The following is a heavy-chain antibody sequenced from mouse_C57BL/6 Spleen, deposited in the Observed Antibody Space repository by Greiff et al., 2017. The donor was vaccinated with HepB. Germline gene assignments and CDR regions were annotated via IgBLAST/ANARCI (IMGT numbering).Heavy chain of an antibody. J-gene: IGHJ1*03. D-gene: IGHD2-1*01. CDR1: GYAIPSDY. V-gene: IGHV3-8*01. CDR2: ISYSGSN. Sequence: EVQLQQSGPGLVQPSQTLSLTCSATGYAIPSDYWNWIRKFPGNKLEYMGYISYSGSNYYNPSLKNRISITRDTSKNQYYLQLNSVTTEDTAAYYCASSLIYHFDVWGTGTMVTVSS. CDR3: ASSLIYHFDV.